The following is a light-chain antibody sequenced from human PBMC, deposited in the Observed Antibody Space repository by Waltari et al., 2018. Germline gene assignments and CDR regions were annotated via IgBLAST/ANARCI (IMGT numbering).Light chain of an antibody. J-gene: IGLJ3*02. CDR1: SGSVSTTYY. V-gene: IGLV8-61*01. Sequence: QTVVTQEPSLSVSPGGTVTLTCGLSSGSVSTTYYPSWYQQTPGQAPRTPMYDPNTHFPGVPGRFSGSILGSKAALTIAGAQADDESDYYVVLYMGRGNWVFGGGTRLTVL. CDR3: VLYMGRGNWV. CDR2: DPN.